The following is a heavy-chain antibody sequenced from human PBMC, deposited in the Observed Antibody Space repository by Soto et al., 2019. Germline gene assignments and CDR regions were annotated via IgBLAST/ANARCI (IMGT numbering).Heavy chain of an antibody. CDR1: GYSFSNSYY. CDR2: IYHSGRT. J-gene: IGHJ3*01. D-gene: IGHD6-6*01. Sequence: SETLSLTCAVSGYSFSNSYYWGWIRQPPGEGLEWIGNIYHSGRTYCNPSLKSRVTISLDTSKNQFSLRLRSVTAADTGVYYCARGENGQLANWGQGKMVTVSS. CDR3: ARGENGQLAN. V-gene: IGHV4-38-2*01.